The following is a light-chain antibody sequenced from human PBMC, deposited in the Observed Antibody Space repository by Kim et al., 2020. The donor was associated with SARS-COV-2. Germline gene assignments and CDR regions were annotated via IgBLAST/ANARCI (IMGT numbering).Light chain of an antibody. J-gene: IGKJ2*01. V-gene: IGKV4-1*01. CDR2: WAS. Sequence: DIVMTQSPDSLAVSLGERATINCKSSRSVLYSSNNKNYLAWYQQKPGLPPRVLLYWASTRESGVPDRFSGCGSGTDFTLTINNLQAEDVAVYYGRQYFGAPYTFGQGTKLEI. CDR1: RSVLYSSNNKNY. CDR3: RQYFGAPYT.